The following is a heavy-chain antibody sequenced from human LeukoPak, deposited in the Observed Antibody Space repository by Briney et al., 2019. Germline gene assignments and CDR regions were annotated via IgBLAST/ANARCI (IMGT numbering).Heavy chain of an antibody. CDR1: GGSSSGYY. J-gene: IGHJ4*02. CDR3: ARVSLDFWSGYPHYFDY. Sequence: SETLSLTCAVYGGSSSGYYWSWIRQPPGKGLEWIGEINHSGSTNYNPSLKSRVTISVDTSKNQFSLKLSSVTAADTAVYYCARVSLDFWSGYPHYFDYWGQGTLVTVSS. V-gene: IGHV4-34*01. CDR2: INHSGST. D-gene: IGHD3-3*01.